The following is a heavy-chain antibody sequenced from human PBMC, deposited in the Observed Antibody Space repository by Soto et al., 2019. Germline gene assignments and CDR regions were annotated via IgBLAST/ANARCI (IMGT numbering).Heavy chain of an antibody. CDR2: INHSGST. CDR1: GGSFSGYY. Sequence: ETLSLTCAVYGGSFSGYYWSWIRQPPGKGLEWIGEINHSGSTNYNPSLKSRVTISVDTSKNQFSLKLSSVTAADTAVYYCARGRSTTIFGVVRPFDYWGQGTLVTVSS. J-gene: IGHJ4*02. CDR3: ARGRSTTIFGVVRPFDY. D-gene: IGHD3-3*01. V-gene: IGHV4-34*01.